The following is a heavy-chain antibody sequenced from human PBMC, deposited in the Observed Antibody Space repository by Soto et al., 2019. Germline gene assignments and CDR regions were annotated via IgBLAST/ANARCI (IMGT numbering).Heavy chain of an antibody. CDR2: INQDGSED. V-gene: IGHV3-7*05. J-gene: IGHJ3*02. CDR1: GFTFTNYW. Sequence: PGGSLRLSCAASGFTFTNYWMSWVRQAPGRGLEWVANINQDGSEDYYVDSVTGRFTISRDNAKNSLYLQMNSLRAEDTAVYYCAKGYYYDSSGYYPHDAFDIWGQGTMVTVSS. D-gene: IGHD3-22*01. CDR3: AKGYYYDSSGYYPHDAFDI.